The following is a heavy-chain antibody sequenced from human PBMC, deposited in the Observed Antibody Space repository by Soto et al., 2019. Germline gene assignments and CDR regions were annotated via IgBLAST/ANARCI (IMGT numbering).Heavy chain of an antibody. CDR3: ARPSYSSSYDY. Sequence: PXEXLKISCKCSGYXFTSYLLVWVRHMPGKGLEWMGIIYPGYSDTRYSPSFQVQVTISADKSISTAYLKWRRLKASYTAMYYCARPSYSSSYDYWGQGNLVTVSA. V-gene: IGHV5-51*01. CDR1: GYXFTSYL. CDR2: IYPGYSDT. D-gene: IGHD6-6*01. J-gene: IGHJ4*02.